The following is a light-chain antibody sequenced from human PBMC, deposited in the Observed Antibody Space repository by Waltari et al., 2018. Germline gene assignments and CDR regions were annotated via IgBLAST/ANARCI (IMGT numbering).Light chain of an antibody. J-gene: IGLJ3*02. V-gene: IGLV2-14*01. CDR2: EVS. CDR3: SSYTSSSTGV. CDR1: SSDVGGYNY. Sequence: QSALTQPASLSGSPGQSITISCTGTSSDVGGYNYVSWYQQHPGKAPKLMIYEVSNRPSGVSNRFSGSKSGNTASLTISGLQAEDEADYYCSSYTSSSTGVFGGGTKLTVL.